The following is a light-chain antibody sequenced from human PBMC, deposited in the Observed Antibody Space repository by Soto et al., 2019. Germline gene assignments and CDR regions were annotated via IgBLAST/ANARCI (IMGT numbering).Light chain of an antibody. CDR1: SGHASYA. CDR2: VSSDGSH. Sequence: QLVLTQAPSASASLGASVKLTCTLSSGHASYAIAWHQQQPEMGPRYLMKVSSDGSHNKGDGIPDRFSGSSSGAERYLSITSLQSEDEADYYCQTWGAGIGVFGGGTKLTVL. J-gene: IGLJ3*02. V-gene: IGLV4-69*01. CDR3: QTWGAGIGV.